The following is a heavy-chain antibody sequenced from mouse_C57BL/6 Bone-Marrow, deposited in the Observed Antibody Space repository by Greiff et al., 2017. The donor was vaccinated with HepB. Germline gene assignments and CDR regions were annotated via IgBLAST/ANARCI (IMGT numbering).Heavy chain of an antibody. Sequence: EVKLMESGPGLVKPSQSLSLTCSVTGYSITSGYYWNWIRQFPGNKLEWMGYISYDGSNNYNPSLKNRISITRDTSKNQFFLKLNSVTTEYTATYYCANLNYYGSSYWYFDVWGTGTTVTVSS. V-gene: IGHV3-6*01. D-gene: IGHD1-1*01. CDR3: ANLNYYGSSYWYFDV. J-gene: IGHJ1*03. CDR1: GYSITSGYY. CDR2: ISYDGSN.